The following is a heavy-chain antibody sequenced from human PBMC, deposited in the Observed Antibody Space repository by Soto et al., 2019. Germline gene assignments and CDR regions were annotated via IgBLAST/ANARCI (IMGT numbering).Heavy chain of an antibody. J-gene: IGHJ3*02. D-gene: IGHD6-6*01. CDR2: IYYSGST. CDR1: GGSISSYY. V-gene: IGHV4-59*01. Sequence: SETLSLTCTVSGGSISSYYWSWIRQPPGKGLEWIGYIYYSGSTNYNPSLKSRVTISVDTSKNQFSLKLSSVTAAGTAVYYCARVRYRSIAARRLSAAFDIWGQGTMVTVSS. CDR3: ARVRYRSIAARRLSAAFDI.